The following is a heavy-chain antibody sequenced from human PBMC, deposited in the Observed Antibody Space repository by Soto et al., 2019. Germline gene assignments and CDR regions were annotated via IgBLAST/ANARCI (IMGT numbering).Heavy chain of an antibody. J-gene: IGHJ4*02. V-gene: IGHV3-21*06. CDR3: ASEQLAVLRGVPDY. Sequence: PGGSLRLSCAASGFTFTRYSMNWVRQAPGKGLEWVPSISSTTNYIYYGDSMKGRFTISRDNAKNSLYLQMNSLRAEDTAVYYCASEQLAVLRGVPDYWGQGTLVTVSS. D-gene: IGHD1-1*01. CDR1: GFTFTRYS. CDR2: ISSTTNYI.